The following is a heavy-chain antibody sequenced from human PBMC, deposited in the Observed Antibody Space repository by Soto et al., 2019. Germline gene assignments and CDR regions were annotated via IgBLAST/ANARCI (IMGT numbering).Heavy chain of an antibody. CDR3: AVVDSTGNWFDP. CDR2: IYYSGTT. J-gene: IGHJ5*02. D-gene: IGHD2-15*01. CDR1: GGSISSSDFY. V-gene: IGHV4-39*01. Sequence: QLQLQESGPGLVKPSETLSLTCTVSGGSISSSDFYWGWLRQTPGKGLEFIGSIYYSGTTYYNPSLKSRVTISVDTSKNQFTLKLSSVTAADTAVYYCAVVDSTGNWFDPWGEGALVTVSS.